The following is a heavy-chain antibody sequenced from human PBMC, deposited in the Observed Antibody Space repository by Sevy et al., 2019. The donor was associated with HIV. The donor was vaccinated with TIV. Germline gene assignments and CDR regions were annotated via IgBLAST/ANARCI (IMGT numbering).Heavy chain of an antibody. D-gene: IGHD2-2*02. CDR2: ISSSSSYI. V-gene: IGHV3-21*01. J-gene: IGHJ6*02. CDR1: GFTFSSYS. Sequence: GGSLRLSCAASGFTFSSYSMNWVRQAPGKGLEWVSSISSSSSYIYYADSVKGRFTISRDNAKNALYLQMNSLRAEDTAVYYCASDLAFAYEVPAAIASDYYYGMDVWGQGTTVTVSS. CDR3: ASDLAFAYEVPAAIASDYYYGMDV.